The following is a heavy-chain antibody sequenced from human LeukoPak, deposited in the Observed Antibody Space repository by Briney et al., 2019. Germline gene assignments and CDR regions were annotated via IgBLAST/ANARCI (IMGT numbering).Heavy chain of an antibody. CDR3: ARDLAPRRCLVIDV. CDR1: GFTFSDYY. Sequence: GGSLTLSCAAYGFTFSDYYMSWIRQAPGQGLEWVSYISSSGSTIYYADAVKGRFTISRDNAKNSLYRQVNSLRGGDAGVYFCARDLAPRRCLVIDVWGQGTTVTVFS. J-gene: IGHJ6*02. D-gene: IGHD3-16*01. CDR2: ISSSGSTI. V-gene: IGHV3-11*04.